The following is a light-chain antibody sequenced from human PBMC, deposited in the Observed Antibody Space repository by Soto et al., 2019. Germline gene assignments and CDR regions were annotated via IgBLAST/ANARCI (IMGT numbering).Light chain of an antibody. Sequence: DILMTQSPSTLSSSVGDRVTITCRASQSISSWLAWYQQKPGKAPRLLSYKASSLESGVPSRFSGSGSGTEFTLTISSLEPDDFATYYCQQYNSYSRTFGPGTKVEIK. CDR1: QSISSW. CDR3: QQYNSYSRT. V-gene: IGKV1-5*03. CDR2: KAS. J-gene: IGKJ1*01.